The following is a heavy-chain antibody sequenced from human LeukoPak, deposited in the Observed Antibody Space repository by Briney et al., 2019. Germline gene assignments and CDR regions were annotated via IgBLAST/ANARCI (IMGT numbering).Heavy chain of an antibody. CDR3: AREGYCSGGNCHRTFDY. D-gene: IGHD2-15*01. Sequence: PSETLSLTCTVSGVSISNYYWSWIRQPPGKGLEWIGYIYYSGGTNYNPSLRGRVTMSVDRSKNQFSLKLSSVTAADTAVYYCAREGYCSGGNCHRTFDYWGRGTLVTVSS. CDR2: IYYSGGT. V-gene: IGHV4-59*01. CDR1: GVSISNYY. J-gene: IGHJ4*02.